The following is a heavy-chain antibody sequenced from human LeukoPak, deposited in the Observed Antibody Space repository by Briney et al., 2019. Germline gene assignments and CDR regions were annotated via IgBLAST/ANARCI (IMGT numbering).Heavy chain of an antibody. V-gene: IGHV3-23*01. CDR1: GFTFSSYA. Sequence: GGSLPHFRVVSGFTFSSYAMSWVRQAPGKGLEWVSGISGSGRSTYYADSVKGRFTISRDNSKNTLYLQMNSLRAEDTAVYYCARDISSVVWWLSPDYWGQGT. CDR3: ARDISSVVWWLSPDY. J-gene: IGHJ1*01. D-gene: IGHD5-12*01. CDR2: ISGSGRST.